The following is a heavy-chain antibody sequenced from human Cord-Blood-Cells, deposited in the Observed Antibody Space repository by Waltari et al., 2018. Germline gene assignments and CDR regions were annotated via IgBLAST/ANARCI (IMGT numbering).Heavy chain of an antibody. J-gene: IGHJ4*02. D-gene: IGHD3-22*01. Sequence: QLQLQESGPGLVKPSETLSLTCTVSGGSMSRSSYHWGWFLQPPGQGLEWIGSIYYSGSTYYNPSLKSRVTISVDTSKNQFSLKLSSVTAADTAVYYCARQGTLRDDSSGYSEDEAYWGQGTLVTVSS. CDR1: GGSMSRSSYH. CDR2: IYYSGST. V-gene: IGHV4-39*01. CDR3: ARQGTLRDDSSGYSEDEAY.